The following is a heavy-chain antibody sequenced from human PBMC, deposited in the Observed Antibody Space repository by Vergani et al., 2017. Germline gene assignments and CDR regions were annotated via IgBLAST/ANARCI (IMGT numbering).Heavy chain of an antibody. CDR3: ARPYTSGWYEGDY. Sequence: EVQLVEPGGGLVQPGGSLRLSCVAAGFTFRNYDMIWVRQAPGKGREWISYISLSGSTIYCGASVPGGFTISRDNARKSLYLEMNSLRAEDTAVYYCARPYTSGWYEGDYWGQGTLVTVSS. V-gene: IGHV3-48*01. D-gene: IGHD6-19*01. CDR2: ISLSGSTI. J-gene: IGHJ4*02. CDR1: GFTFRNYD.